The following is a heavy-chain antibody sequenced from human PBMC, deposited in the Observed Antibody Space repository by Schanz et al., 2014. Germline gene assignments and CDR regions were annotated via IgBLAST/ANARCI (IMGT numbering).Heavy chain of an antibody. V-gene: IGHV1-69*04. CDR2: FVPRLRVA. Sequence: QVPLVQSGAEVKKPGSSVKVSCKASGGTLQSYTFSWVRQAPGQGLEWMGRFVPRLRVALYAQNFRGRVTITADSSTNTAYLEVSSLRFEDTAMYYCARGGVEMATIRDAFDLWGQGTMVTVS. CDR1: GGTLQSYT. J-gene: IGHJ3*01. D-gene: IGHD3-10*01. CDR3: ARGGVEMATIRDAFDL.